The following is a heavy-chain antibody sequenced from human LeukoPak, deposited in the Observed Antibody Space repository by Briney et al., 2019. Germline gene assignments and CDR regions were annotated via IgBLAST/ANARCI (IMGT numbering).Heavy chain of an antibody. CDR1: GFTFSSYA. CDR2: ISGSGGST. J-gene: IGHJ4*02. V-gene: IGHV3-23*01. D-gene: IGHD3-22*01. Sequence: PGGSLRPSCAASGFTFSSYAMSWVRQAPGKGLEWVSAISGSGGSTYYADSVKGRFTISRDNSKNTLYLQMNSLSAEDTAVYYCAKDEGYYYDSSGYYGFDYWGQGTLVTVSS. CDR3: AKDEGYYYDSSGYYGFDY.